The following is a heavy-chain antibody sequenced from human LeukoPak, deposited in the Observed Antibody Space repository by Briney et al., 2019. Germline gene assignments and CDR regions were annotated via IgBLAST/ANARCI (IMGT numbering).Heavy chain of an antibody. D-gene: IGHD2-2*01. CDR3: ARGYCSSTSCYYPALFDY. Sequence: SETLSLTCAVYGGSFSGYYWSWIRQPPGKGLEWIGEISHSGSTNYNPSLKSRVTISVDTSKNQFSLKLSSVTAADTAVYYCARGYCSSTSCYYPALFDYWGQGTLVTVSS. J-gene: IGHJ4*02. CDR1: GGSFSGYY. V-gene: IGHV4-34*01. CDR2: ISHSGST.